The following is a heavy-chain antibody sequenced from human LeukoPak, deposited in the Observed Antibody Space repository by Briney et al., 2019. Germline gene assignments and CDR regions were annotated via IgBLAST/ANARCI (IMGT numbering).Heavy chain of an antibody. CDR1: GVTVSSNY. Sequence: GGSLRLSCAASGVTVSSNYMTWVRQAPGMGLEWVSSISSSSSYIYYADSVKGRFTISRDNAKNSLYLQMNSLRAEDTAVYYCAREDPGIAAAGFDYWGQGTLVTVSS. J-gene: IGHJ4*02. V-gene: IGHV3-21*01. CDR2: ISSSSSYI. CDR3: AREDPGIAAAGFDY. D-gene: IGHD6-13*01.